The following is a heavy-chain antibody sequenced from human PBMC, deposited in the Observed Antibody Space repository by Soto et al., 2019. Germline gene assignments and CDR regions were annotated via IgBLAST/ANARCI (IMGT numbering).Heavy chain of an antibody. CDR2: VNHSGTT. CDR3: ARGIGYCSSINCYSSRRLRFDS. V-gene: IGHV4-34*01. D-gene: IGHD2-2*01. Sequence: WTWIRQSPEKGLEWIGEVNHSGTTYYNPSLKTRVTISVHTPKNQFSLKMSSMTAADTAVYYCARGIGYCSSINCYSSRRLRFDSWGQGTLVTVSS. J-gene: IGHJ4*02.